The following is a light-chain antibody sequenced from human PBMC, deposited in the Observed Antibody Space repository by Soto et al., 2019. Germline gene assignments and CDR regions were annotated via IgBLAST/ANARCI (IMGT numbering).Light chain of an antibody. Sequence: DIHMTQSPSTLSASVLDRFTITCRASQNINTWLAWYQQKPGKAPKFLIYDASSLENGVPSRFSGSGSGTEFTLTISSLQPDDFATYYCQQYNSYPITFGQGTRLEIK. J-gene: IGKJ5*01. CDR2: DAS. CDR3: QQYNSYPIT. V-gene: IGKV1-5*01. CDR1: QNINTW.